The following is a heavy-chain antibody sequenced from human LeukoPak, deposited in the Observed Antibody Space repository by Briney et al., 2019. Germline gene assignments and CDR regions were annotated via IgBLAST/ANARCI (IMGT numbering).Heavy chain of an antibody. CDR1: GFTFDDYG. V-gene: IGHV3-20*04. Sequence: GGSLRLSCAASGFTFDDYGMSWVRQAPGKGLEWVSGINWNGGSTGYADSVKGRFTISRDNAKNSLYLQMNSLRAEDTASYYCARGGYGSSAGYYYYYYMDVWGKGTTVTVSS. CDR2: INWNGGST. D-gene: IGHD6-6*01. J-gene: IGHJ6*03. CDR3: ARGGYGSSAGYYYYYYMDV.